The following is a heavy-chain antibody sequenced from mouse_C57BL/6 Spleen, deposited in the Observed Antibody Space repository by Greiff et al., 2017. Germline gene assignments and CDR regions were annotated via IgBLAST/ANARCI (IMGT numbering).Heavy chain of an antibody. J-gene: IGHJ3*01. CDR2: IHPNSGST. D-gene: IGHD2-1*01. CDR3: ASGEDYGNYGAY. CDR1: GYTFTSYW. V-gene: IGHV1-64*01. Sequence: QVQLQQPGAELVKPGASVKLSCKASGYTFTSYWMHWVKQRPGQGLEWIGMIHPNSGSTNYNEKFKSKATLTVDKSSSTAYLQVSSLTSEDSAVYACASGEDYGNYGAYWGQGTLVTVSA.